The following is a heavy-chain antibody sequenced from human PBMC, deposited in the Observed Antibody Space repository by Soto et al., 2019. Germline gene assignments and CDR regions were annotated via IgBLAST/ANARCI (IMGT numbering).Heavy chain of an antibody. Sequence: PGGSLRLSCAASGFTFSSYAMSWVRQAPGKGLEWVSAISGSGGSTYYADSVKGRFTISRDNSKNTLYLQMNSLRAEDTAVYYCAKDFLFGPYYYGSGSSAEAFDIWGQGTMVTVSS. CDR1: GFTFSSYA. J-gene: IGHJ3*02. V-gene: IGHV3-23*01. CDR2: ISGSGGST. D-gene: IGHD3-10*01. CDR3: AKDFLFGPYYYGSGSSAEAFDI.